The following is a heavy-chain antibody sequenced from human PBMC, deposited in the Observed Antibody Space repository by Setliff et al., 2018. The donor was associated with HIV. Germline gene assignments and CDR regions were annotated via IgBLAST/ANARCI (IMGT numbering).Heavy chain of an antibody. V-gene: IGHV4-4*07. J-gene: IGHJ6*03. CDR2: IYTSGST. D-gene: IGHD3-10*01. CDR1: GGSISSYY. CDR3: ARHLYYGSGYYYYMDV. Sequence: SETLSLTCTVAGGSISSYYWSWIRQPAGKGLEWIGRIYTSGSTNYNPSLKSRVTMSVDTSKNQFSLKLSSVTAADTAVYYCARHLYYGSGYYYYMDVWGKGTTVTVS.